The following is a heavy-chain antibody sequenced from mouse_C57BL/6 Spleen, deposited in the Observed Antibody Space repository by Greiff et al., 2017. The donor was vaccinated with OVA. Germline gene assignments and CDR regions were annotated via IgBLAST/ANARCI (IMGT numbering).Heavy chain of an antibody. V-gene: IGHV2-6-1*01. CDR2: ICSDGST. Sequence: VMLVESGPGLVAPSQSLSITCTVSGFSLTGYGVHWVSQPPGQGLEWLVVICSDGSTTYNSALISRLSISKDNSNIQVFLKMNSLQTDDTAMYYCARHYYGSSYYAKECRGKGTSVTVYS. D-gene: IGHD1-1*01. CDR1: GFSLTGYG. J-gene: IGHJ4*01. CDR3: ARHYYGSSYYAKEC.